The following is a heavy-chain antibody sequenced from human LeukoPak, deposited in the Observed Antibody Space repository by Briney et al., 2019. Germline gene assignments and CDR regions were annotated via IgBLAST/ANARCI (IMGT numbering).Heavy chain of an antibody. J-gene: IGHJ6*02. CDR1: GGSFSTYF. CDR2: ISTSGST. Sequence: SETLSLTCSVSGGSFSTYFWNWIRQPAGKGLEWIGRISTSGSTNYNPSLKSRVTMSVDTSKNQFSLKLSSVTAADTAVYYCAREGSDYDFWSGTYYYYGMDVWGQGTTVTVSS. D-gene: IGHD3-3*01. CDR3: AREGSDYDFWSGTYYYYGMDV. V-gene: IGHV4-4*07.